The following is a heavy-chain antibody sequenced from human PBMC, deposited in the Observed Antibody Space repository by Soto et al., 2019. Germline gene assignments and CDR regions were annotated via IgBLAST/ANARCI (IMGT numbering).Heavy chain of an antibody. CDR3: AREILSPDFYFHGMDV. J-gene: IGHJ6*02. D-gene: IGHD2-15*01. CDR2: ISAKKGNT. V-gene: IGHV1-18*04. CDR1: GYTFTSYG. Sequence: QGQLVQSGAEVKKPGASVKVSCKASGYTFTSYGISWVRQAPGQGLEWMGWISAKKGNTKYAQKFQGRVTMNTDTYTSTAYMELRSLRSDDTAVYYCAREILSPDFYFHGMDVWGQGTTVTVSS.